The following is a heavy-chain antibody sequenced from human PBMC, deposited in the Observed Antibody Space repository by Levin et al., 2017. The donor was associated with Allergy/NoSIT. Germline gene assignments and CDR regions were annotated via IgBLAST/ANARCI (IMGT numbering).Heavy chain of an antibody. CDR3: ARDPAGAAAGKKRRGYNWFDP. V-gene: IGHV3-30-3*01. D-gene: IGHD6-13*01. CDR2: ISYDGSNK. CDR1: GFTFSSYA. Sequence: PGGSLRLSCAASGFTFSSYAMHWVRQAPGKGLEWVAVISYDGSNKYYADSVKGRFTISRDNSKNTLYLQMNSLRAEDTAVYYCARDPAGAAAGKKRRGYNWFDPWGQGTLVTVSS. J-gene: IGHJ5*02.